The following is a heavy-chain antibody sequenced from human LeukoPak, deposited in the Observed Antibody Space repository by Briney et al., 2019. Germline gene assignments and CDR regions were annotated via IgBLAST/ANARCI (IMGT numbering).Heavy chain of an antibody. J-gene: IGHJ4*02. CDR2: LKQDGSDK. CDR1: LSTLSTYW. Sequence: GGSLRLSCAASLSTLSTYWMTWFRQTPGGGLEWVASLKQDGSDKYYVDSVKGRFTISRGNAGNSLYLQMNSLRAEDTAVYYCASGGTYQLLDYWGQGTLVTVSS. V-gene: IGHV3-7*02. CDR3: ASGGTYQLLDY. D-gene: IGHD2-2*01.